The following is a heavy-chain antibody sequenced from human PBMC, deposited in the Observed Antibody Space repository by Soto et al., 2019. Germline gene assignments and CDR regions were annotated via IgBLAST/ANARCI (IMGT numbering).Heavy chain of an antibody. CDR1: GFTFSSYG. CDR2: ISYDGSNK. J-gene: IGHJ4*02. D-gene: IGHD6-19*01. Sequence: VQLLESGGGLVQPGGSLRLSCAASGFTFSSYGMHWVRQAPGKGLEWVAVISYDGSNKYYADSVKGRFTISRDNSKNTLYLQMNSLRAEDTAVYYCARDQQWLVRFYFDFWGQGTLVTVSS. CDR3: ARDQQWLVRFYFDF. V-gene: IGHV3-30*03.